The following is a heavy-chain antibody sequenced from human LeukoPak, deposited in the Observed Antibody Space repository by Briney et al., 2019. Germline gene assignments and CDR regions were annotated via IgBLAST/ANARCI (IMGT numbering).Heavy chain of an antibody. CDR3: AKGKGSSTSCYTD. CDR1: GFTVSSNY. Sequence: GGSLRLSCAASGFTVSSNYMSWVRQAPGKGLEWVSIIYSSGNTYYADSVKDRFTISRDNSKNTMYLQMNSLRTEDTAVYYCAKGKGSSTSCYTDWGQGTLVTVSS. J-gene: IGHJ4*02. V-gene: IGHV3-66*02. D-gene: IGHD2-2*02. CDR2: IYSSGNT.